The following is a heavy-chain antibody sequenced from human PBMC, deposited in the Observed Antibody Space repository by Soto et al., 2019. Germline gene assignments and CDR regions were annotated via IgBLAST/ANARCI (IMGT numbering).Heavy chain of an antibody. D-gene: IGHD3-9*01. V-gene: IGHV4-39*01. CDR2: MYFNGFYSGST. J-gene: IGHJ4*02. Sequence: SETLSLTCSVSGGSMSSSSYYWRWIRQPPGKGLEWIANMYFNGFYSGSTSYNPSLKSRVTISVDTSKNQFSLQVSSVTAADTAVYYCARGFDILTFGFCLDYWGQGTLVTVSS. CDR3: ARGFDILTFGFCLDY. CDR1: GGSMSSSSYY.